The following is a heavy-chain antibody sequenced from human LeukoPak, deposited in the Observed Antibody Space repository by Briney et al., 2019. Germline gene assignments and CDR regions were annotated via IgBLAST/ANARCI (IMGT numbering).Heavy chain of an antibody. J-gene: IGHJ4*02. CDR1: GGTFSSYA. D-gene: IGHD3-9*01. CDR2: IIPILGIA. Sequence: ASVKVSCKASGGTFSSYAISWVRQAPGQGLEWMGRIIPILGIANYAQKFQGRVTITADKSTSTAYMELRSLRSDDTAVYYCARKVDVLRYFDWLSRADFDYWGQGTLVTVSS. CDR3: ARKVDVLRYFDWLSRADFDY. V-gene: IGHV1-69*04.